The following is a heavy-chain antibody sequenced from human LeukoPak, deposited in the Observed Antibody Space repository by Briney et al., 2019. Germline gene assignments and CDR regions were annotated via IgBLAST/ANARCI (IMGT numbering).Heavy chain of an antibody. CDR1: GFTFSSYG. CDR3: AKDEMGYYFDY. J-gene: IGHJ4*02. D-gene: IGHD5-24*01. CDR2: ISGSGGST. Sequence: GGSLRLSCAASGFTFSSYGMSWVRQAPGKGLEWVSAISGSGGSTYYADSVKGRFTISRDNSKNTLYLQMNSLRAEDAAVYYCAKDEMGYYFDYWGQGTLVTVSS. V-gene: IGHV3-23*01.